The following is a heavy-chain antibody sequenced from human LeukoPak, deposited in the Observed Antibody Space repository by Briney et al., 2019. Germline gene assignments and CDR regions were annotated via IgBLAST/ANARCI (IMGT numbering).Heavy chain of an antibody. CDR1: GGSIISSTFY. CDR3: ARETLTTSRWFDP. V-gene: IGHV4-39*02. CDR2: IYYSGST. J-gene: IGHJ5*02. D-gene: IGHD4-17*01. Sequence: PSETLSLTCTVSGGSIISSTFYWGWVRQPPGKGLEWIGSIYYSGSTYYSPSLKSRVTISVDTSKNQFSLKLSSVTAADTAVYYCARETLTTSRWFDPWGQGTLVTVSS.